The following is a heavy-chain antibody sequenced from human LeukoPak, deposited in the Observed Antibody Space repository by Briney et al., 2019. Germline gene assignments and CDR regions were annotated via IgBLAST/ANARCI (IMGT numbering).Heavy chain of an antibody. CDR3: AKDDVGVIRIY. CDR2: ISGSGGST. J-gene: IGHJ4*02. Sequence: GESLRLSCAASGFTFSSYAMSWVRQAPGKGLEWVSAISGSGGSTYYADSVKGRFTISRDNSKNTLYLQMNSLRAEDTAVYYCAKDDVGVIRIYWGQGTLVTVSS. CDR1: GFTFSSYA. D-gene: IGHD3-10*01. V-gene: IGHV3-23*01.